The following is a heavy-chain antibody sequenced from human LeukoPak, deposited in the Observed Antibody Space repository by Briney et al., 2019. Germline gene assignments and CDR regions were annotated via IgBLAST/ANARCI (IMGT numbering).Heavy chain of an antibody. Sequence: PSEPLSLTCTVPGGSISSYYWSWIRPPPPPGLEWIGYIYYSGSTNYNPSLKSRVTISVDTSKNQFSLKLSSVTAADTAVYYCARGAPNFTIDYWGQGTLVTVSS. V-gene: IGHV4-59*01. CDR1: GGSISSYY. J-gene: IGHJ4*02. D-gene: IGHD2-8*01. CDR3: ARGAPNFTIDY. CDR2: IYYSGST.